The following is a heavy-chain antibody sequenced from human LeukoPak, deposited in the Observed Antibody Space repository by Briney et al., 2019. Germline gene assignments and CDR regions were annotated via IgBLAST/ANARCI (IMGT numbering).Heavy chain of an antibody. CDR1: GGSFSSGSYY. D-gene: IGHD2-15*01. CDR2: IYYSGST. Sequence: SETLSLTCTVSGGSFSSGSYYWSWIRQPPGKGVVWIGYIYYSGSTNYNPSLQSRVTISVDTSKDQFSLKLSSVAAADTAVYYCASEYCSGGSCYGVDYWGQGTLVTVSS. CDR3: ASEYCSGGSCYGVDY. V-gene: IGHV4-61*01. J-gene: IGHJ4*02.